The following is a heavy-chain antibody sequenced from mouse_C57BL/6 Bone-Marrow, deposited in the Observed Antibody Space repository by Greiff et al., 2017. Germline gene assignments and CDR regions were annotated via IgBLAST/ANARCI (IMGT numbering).Heavy chain of an antibody. CDR3: ADYDLSMDY. D-gene: IGHD2-4*01. J-gene: IGHJ4*01. Sequence: EVMLVESGGGLVKPGGSLKLSCAASGFTFSSYAMSWVRQTPEKRLEWVATISDGGSYTYYPDNVKGRFTISRDNAKNNLYLQMSHLKSEDIAMXYCADYDLSMDYWGQGTSVTVSS. CDR2: ISDGGSYT. CDR1: GFTFSSYA. V-gene: IGHV5-4*03.